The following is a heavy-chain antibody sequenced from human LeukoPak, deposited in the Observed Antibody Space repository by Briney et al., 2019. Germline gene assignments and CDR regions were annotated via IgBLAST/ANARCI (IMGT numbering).Heavy chain of an antibody. J-gene: IGHJ4*02. D-gene: IGHD4-17*01. CDR3: AKESYYGDYTRDFDY. CDR2: ISGSGSST. Sequence: QPGGSLRLSCAGSGFTFSSYAMSWVRQAPGRGLEWVSTISGSGSSTYYGDSVKGRFTISRDNSKNTLYLQMNSLRAEDTAVYYCAKESYYGDYTRDFDYWGQGTLVTVSS. V-gene: IGHV3-23*01. CDR1: GFTFSSYA.